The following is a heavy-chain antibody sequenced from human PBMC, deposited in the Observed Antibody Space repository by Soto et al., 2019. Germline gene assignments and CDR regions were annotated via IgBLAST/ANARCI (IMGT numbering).Heavy chain of an antibody. CDR1: GSTFSNFA. V-gene: IGHV3-23*01. J-gene: IGHJ4*02. D-gene: IGHD6-13*01. Sequence: LRLSCAASGSTFSNFALNWVRQAPGKGLEWVSTISASGKSTYYADSVRGRFTISRDNSGNMLFLQMNGLGADDAAVYYCAKDVAATLWGQGALVTVSS. CDR3: AKDVAATL. CDR2: ISASGKST.